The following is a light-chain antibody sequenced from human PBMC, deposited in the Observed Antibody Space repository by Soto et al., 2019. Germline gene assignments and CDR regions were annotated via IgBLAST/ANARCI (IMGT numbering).Light chain of an antibody. Sequence: QSALTQPASVSGSPGQSITISCAGARSDIGASNSVSWYQHLPGRSPTLIIHEATNRPSGVSERFSGSKAGDTASLTISGLQADDESEYFCISYKTDDTFVFGGGTKVTVL. CDR1: RSDIGASNS. CDR2: EAT. J-gene: IGLJ1*01. V-gene: IGLV2-14*01. CDR3: ISYKTDDTFV.